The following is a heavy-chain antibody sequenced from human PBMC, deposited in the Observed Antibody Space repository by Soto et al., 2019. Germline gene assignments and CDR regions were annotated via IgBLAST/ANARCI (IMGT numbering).Heavy chain of an antibody. V-gene: IGHV4-39*07. CDR3: ARLTLAQDSSGYHIFDY. CDR1: GGSISSSSYY. J-gene: IGHJ4*02. D-gene: IGHD3-22*01. Sequence: SEILSLTCTVSGGSISSSSYYWGWIRQPPGKGLEWIGSIYYSGSTYYNPSLKSRVTISVDTSKNQFSLKLSSVTASDSAIYYCARLTLAQDSSGYHIFDYWGLGTLVTVSS. CDR2: IYYSGST.